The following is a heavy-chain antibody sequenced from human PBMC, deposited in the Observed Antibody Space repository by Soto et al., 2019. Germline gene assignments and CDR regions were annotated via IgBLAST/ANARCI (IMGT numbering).Heavy chain of an antibody. D-gene: IGHD1-1*01. V-gene: IGHV1-46*01. J-gene: IGHJ4*02. CDR3: ARNDKSGLDY. CDR2: INPSGGST. CDR1: GYSFTTYY. Sequence: QVQLVQSGAEVKKPGASVKVSCKASGYSFTTYYMHWVRQAPGQGLEWMGMINPSGGSTSYAQKFQGRVITTRDTSTSTVYIELSSLRSEDTAVYYCARNDKSGLDYWGQGTLVTVSS.